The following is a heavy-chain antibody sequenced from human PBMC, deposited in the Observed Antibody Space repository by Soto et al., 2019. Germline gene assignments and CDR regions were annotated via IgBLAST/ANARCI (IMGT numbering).Heavy chain of an antibody. D-gene: IGHD6-19*01. J-gene: IGHJ4*02. CDR2: VTYDGDKD. Sequence: QVQLVESGGGVVQPGKSLTLSCAASGFTFSNFAMQWVRQAPGQGLEWVAVVTYDGDKDDYSESVQGRFTISRDDSKSTMYLQINGLRTAGTESYYWASDSDSRMDVAGVTDDFDYWGRGTLVTVSS. V-gene: IGHV3-30-3*01. CDR3: ASDSDSRMDVAGVTDDFDY. CDR1: GFTFSNFA.